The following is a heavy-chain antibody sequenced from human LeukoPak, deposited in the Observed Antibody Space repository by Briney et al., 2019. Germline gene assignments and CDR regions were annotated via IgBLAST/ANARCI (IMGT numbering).Heavy chain of an antibody. CDR1: GFTFSSYG. D-gene: IGHD3-16*01. CDR3: AKLGSLGGAFDI. J-gene: IGHJ3*02. Sequence: GGSLRLSCAASGFTFSSYGMSWVRQAPGKGLEWVSAISGSGGSTYYADSVKGRFTISRDNSKNTLYLQMNSLRAEDAAVYYCAKLGSLGGAFDIWGQGTMVTVSS. V-gene: IGHV3-23*01. CDR2: ISGSGGST.